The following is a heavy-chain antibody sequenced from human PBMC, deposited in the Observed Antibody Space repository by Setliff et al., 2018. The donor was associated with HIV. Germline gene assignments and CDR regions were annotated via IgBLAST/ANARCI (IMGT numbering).Heavy chain of an antibody. CDR1: GFTFDDYG. CDR3: ARAAYYYGMDV. CDR2: IKQDGSEK. V-gene: IGHV3-7*01. Sequence: GGSLRLSCAASGFTFDDYGMSWVRQAPGKGLEWVANIKQDGSEKYYVDSVKGRFTISRDNTKNTVYLQMDSLRAEDTAVYYCARAAYYYGMDVWGQGTTVTVSS. J-gene: IGHJ6*02.